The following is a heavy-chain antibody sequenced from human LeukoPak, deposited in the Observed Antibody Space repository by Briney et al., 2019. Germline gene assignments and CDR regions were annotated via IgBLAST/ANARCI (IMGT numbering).Heavy chain of an antibody. Sequence: GRSLRLSCAASGFTFSSYATHWVRHAPDKGLEWVAVISYDVSNKYYADSVKGRFTISRGNSKNTLYLQMNSLRAEDTAVYYCARDYAISTGYYGMDVWGQGTTVTVSS. CDR1: GFTFSSYA. J-gene: IGHJ6*02. D-gene: IGHD3-16*01. CDR2: ISYDVSNK. V-gene: IGHV3-30-3*01. CDR3: ARDYAISTGYYGMDV.